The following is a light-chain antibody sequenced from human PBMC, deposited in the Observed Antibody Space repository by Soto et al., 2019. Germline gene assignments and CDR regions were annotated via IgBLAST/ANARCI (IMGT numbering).Light chain of an antibody. J-gene: IGKJ5*01. V-gene: IGKV4-1*01. CDR2: WAS. Sequence: DIVMTQSPDSLAVSLGERATINCKSSQSVLYTSNNKNYIAWYQQKQGQTPKLLIYWASTRESGVPDRFSGGGSGTDFTLTISRLQAEDVAVYYCQQYYSVPITFGQGTRLEIK. CDR1: QSVLYTSNNKNY. CDR3: QQYYSVPIT.